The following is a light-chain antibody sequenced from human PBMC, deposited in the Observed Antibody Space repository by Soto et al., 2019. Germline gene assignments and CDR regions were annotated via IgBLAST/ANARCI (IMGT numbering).Light chain of an antibody. CDR3: QQYGGSPIT. CDR2: GAS. CDR1: QSVSRR. Sequence: EVVLTQSPGTLSLSPGGRAPLSCRASQSVSRRLAWYQQRPGQSPRLLISGASMRASGVPVRFIGSGSGTGFTLTITRLEPEDFAVYYCQQYGGSPITFGLGTRLEIK. J-gene: IGKJ5*01. V-gene: IGKV3-20*01.